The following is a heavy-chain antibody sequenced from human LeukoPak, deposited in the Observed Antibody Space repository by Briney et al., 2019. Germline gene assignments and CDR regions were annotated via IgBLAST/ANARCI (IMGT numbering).Heavy chain of an antibody. CDR2: IYYSGST. V-gene: IGHV4-61*05. Sequence: SSETLSLTCTVSGGSISSSSYYWSWIRQPPGKGLEWIGYIYYSGSTNYNPSLKSRVTISVDTSKNQFSLKLSSVTAADTAVYYCARRGSSWPDFDYWGQGTLVTVSS. CDR3: ARRGSSWPDFDY. D-gene: IGHD6-13*01. J-gene: IGHJ4*02. CDR1: GGSISSSSYY.